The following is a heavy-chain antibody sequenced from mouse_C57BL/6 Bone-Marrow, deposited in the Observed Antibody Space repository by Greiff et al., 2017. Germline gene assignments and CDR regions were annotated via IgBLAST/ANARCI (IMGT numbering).Heavy chain of an antibody. CDR1: GYTFTSYV. CDR2: IYPYSDGT. CDR3: SRGEGGYGLDY. D-gene: IGHD2-2*01. Sequence: EVKLQQSGPELVKPGASVKMSCKASGYTFTSYVMHWVKQKPGQGLEWIGYIYPYSDGTKYNEKFKGRATLTSDKSSSTAYMELSSLTSEDSAVYYCSRGEGGYGLDYWGQGTTLTVSS. J-gene: IGHJ2*01. V-gene: IGHV1-14*01.